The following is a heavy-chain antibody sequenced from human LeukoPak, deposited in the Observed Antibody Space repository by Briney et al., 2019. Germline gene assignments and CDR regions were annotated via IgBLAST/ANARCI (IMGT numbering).Heavy chain of an antibody. Sequence: SGGSLRLSCAASGFTFSSYAMSWVRQAPGKGLEWVSAISGSGGSTYYADSVKGRFTISRDNAKNSLYLQMNSLRAEDTAVYYCARGAYYDFWSGPQYGMDVWGQGTTVTVSS. D-gene: IGHD3-3*01. CDR3: ARGAYYDFWSGPQYGMDV. V-gene: IGHV3-23*01. CDR1: GFTFSSYA. CDR2: ISGSGGST. J-gene: IGHJ6*02.